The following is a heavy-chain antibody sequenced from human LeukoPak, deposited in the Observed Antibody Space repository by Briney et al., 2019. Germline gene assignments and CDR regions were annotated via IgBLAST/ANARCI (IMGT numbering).Heavy chain of an antibody. J-gene: IGHJ5*02. CDR2: IIPILGIA. Sequence: SVKVSCKASGGTFSSYAISWVRQAPGQGLEWMGRIIPILGIANYAQKFQGRVTITADKSKSTAYMELSRLRSEDTAVYYCASTVVTAIGNWFDPWGQGTLVTVSS. V-gene: IGHV1-69*04. CDR3: ASTVVTAIGNWFDP. D-gene: IGHD2-21*02. CDR1: GGTFSSYA.